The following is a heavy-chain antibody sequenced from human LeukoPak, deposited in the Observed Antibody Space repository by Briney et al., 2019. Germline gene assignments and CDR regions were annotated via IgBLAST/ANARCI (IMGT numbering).Heavy chain of an antibody. CDR1: GFTFSSYS. V-gene: IGHV3-21*01. Sequence: AGGSLRLSCAASGFTFSSYSMNWVRQAPGKGLEWVSSISSSSSYIYYADSVKGRFTISRDNAKNSLYLQMNSLRAEDTAVYYCARDSEGSGYSYYFDYWGQGTLVTVSS. CDR3: ARDSEGSGYSYYFDY. J-gene: IGHJ4*02. CDR2: ISSSSSYI. D-gene: IGHD3-22*01.